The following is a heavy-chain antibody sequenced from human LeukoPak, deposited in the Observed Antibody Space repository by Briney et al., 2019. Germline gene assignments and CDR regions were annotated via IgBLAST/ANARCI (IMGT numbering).Heavy chain of an antibody. CDR3: ARDYRRAVASASYFDY. CDR2: ISAYNGNT. D-gene: IGHD6-19*01. J-gene: IGHJ4*02. V-gene: IGHV1-18*01. CDR1: GYTFTSYG. Sequence: GASVKVSCKASGYTFTSYGISWVRQAPGQGLEWMGWISAYNGNTNYAQKLQGRVTMTTDTSTSTAYMELRSLRSDDTAVYYCARDYRRAVASASYFDYWGQGTLVTVSS.